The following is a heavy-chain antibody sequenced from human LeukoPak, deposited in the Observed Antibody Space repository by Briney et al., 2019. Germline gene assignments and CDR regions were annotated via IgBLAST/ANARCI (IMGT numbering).Heavy chain of an antibody. V-gene: IGHV1-2*02. Sequence: ASVKVSCKASGYTFTGYYMHWVRQAPGQGLEWMGWINPNSGGTNYAQKFQGRVTMTRDTSISTAYMELSRLRSDDTAVYYCARHSADSSGFYYIDYWGQGTLVTVSS. J-gene: IGHJ4*02. CDR1: GYTFTGYY. CDR2: INPNSGGT. CDR3: ARHSADSSGFYYIDY. D-gene: IGHD3-22*01.